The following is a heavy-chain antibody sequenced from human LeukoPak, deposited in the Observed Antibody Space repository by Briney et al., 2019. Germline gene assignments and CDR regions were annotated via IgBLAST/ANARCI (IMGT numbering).Heavy chain of an antibody. D-gene: IGHD6-19*01. Sequence: SQTLSLTCAISGDTVSSNSAAWNWIRQSPSRGLEWLGRTYYRSKWYNDYAVSVKSRITINPATSKNQFSLQLNSVTPEDTAVYYCARGFLGAVAGIKGSNWFDPWGQGTLVTVSS. CDR1: GDTVSSNSAA. CDR3: ARGFLGAVAGIKGSNWFDP. J-gene: IGHJ5*02. V-gene: IGHV6-1*01. CDR2: TYYRSKWYN.